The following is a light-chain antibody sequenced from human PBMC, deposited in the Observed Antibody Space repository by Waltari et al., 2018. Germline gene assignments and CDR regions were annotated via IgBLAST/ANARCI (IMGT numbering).Light chain of an antibody. CDR3: CSYAGIWV. V-gene: IGLV2-11*01. CDR2: DVT. CDR1: VSAVGYFNP. J-gene: IGLJ3*02. Sequence: QSALTQPRPVSGSPGQSVTISCAGTVSAVGYFNPVSWYQQHPGKAPKLVIFDVTKRPSGVPDRFSGSKSGTSASLTVSGLQAEDEADYYCCSYAGIWVFGGGTKLTVL.